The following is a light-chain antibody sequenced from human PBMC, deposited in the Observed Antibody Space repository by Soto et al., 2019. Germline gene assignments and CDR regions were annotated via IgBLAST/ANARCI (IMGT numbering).Light chain of an antibody. V-gene: IGKV3-11*01. Sequence: EIVLTQSPATLSLSPGERATLSCRASQSVSSYLAWYQQKPGQAPRLLIYDASNRATGIPARFSGSGSGTDFTLTSSSLEPEDFAVYYCQQLSNWLLTFGGGTKVEIK. CDR3: QQLSNWLLT. CDR2: DAS. CDR1: QSVSSY. J-gene: IGKJ4*01.